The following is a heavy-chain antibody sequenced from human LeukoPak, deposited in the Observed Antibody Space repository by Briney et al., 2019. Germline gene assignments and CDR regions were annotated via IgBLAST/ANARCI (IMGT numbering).Heavy chain of an antibody. V-gene: IGHV3-48*03. CDR1: GFTFSSYE. CDR3: ARGDAVDIVAPAPL. J-gene: IGHJ3*01. D-gene: IGHD5-12*01. CDR2: ISSSGSTI. Sequence: PGGSLRLSCAASGFTFSSYEMNWVRQAPGKGVEWVSYISSSGSTIYYADSVKGRFTISRDNAKNSLYLQMNSLRAEDTAVYYCARGDAVDIVAPAPLWGQGTMVTVSS.